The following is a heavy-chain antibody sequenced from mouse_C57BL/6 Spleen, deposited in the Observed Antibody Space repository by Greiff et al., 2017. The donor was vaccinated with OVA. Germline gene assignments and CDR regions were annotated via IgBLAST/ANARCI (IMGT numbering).Heavy chain of an antibody. J-gene: IGHJ4*01. D-gene: IGHD1-1*01. CDR1: GYTFTDYY. V-gene: IGHV1-76*01. CDR2: IYPGSGNT. Sequence: VQLVESGAELVRPGASVKLSCKASGYTFTDYYINWVKQRPGQGLEWIARIYPGSGNTYYNEKFKGKATLTAEKSSSTAYMQLSSLTSEDSAVYFCARWTVVARAMDYWGQGTSVTVSS. CDR3: ARWTVVARAMDY.